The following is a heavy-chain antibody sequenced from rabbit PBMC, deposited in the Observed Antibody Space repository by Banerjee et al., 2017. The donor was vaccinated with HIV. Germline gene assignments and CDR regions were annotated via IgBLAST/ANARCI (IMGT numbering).Heavy chain of an antibody. CDR2: INTISGDT. J-gene: IGHJ4*01. Sequence: QQQLEESGGDLVKPEGSLTLTCTASGFSFSNKYVMCWVRQAPGKGLEWIACINTISGDTVYATWAKGPFTISKTSSTTVTLQMTSLTAADTATYLCARDRDGDAGYGSLALWGPGTLVTVS. CDR3: ARDRDGDAGYGSLAL. V-gene: IGHV1S45*01. D-gene: IGHD6-1*01. CDR1: GFSFSNKYV.